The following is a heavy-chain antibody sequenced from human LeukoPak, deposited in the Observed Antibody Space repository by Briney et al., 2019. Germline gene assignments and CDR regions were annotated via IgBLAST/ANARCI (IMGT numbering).Heavy chain of an antibody. J-gene: IGHJ5*02. CDR3: ARWGSSGPYNWFDP. D-gene: IGHD6-13*01. V-gene: IGHV1-18*04. CDR2: ISAYNGNT. Sequence: ASVKVSCKASGYTFTSYYMHWVRQAPGQGLEWMGWISAYNGNTNYAQKLQGRVTMTTDTSTSTAYMELRSLRSDDTAVYYCARWGSSGPYNWFDPWGQGTLVTVSS. CDR1: GYTFTSYY.